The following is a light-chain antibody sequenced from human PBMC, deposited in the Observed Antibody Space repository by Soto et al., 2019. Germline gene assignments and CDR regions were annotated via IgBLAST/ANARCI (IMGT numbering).Light chain of an antibody. Sequence: QSVLTQSSSASASLGSSVKLTCILSSGHSTYIIAWHQQQPGKAPRFLMTLDRSGSYNRGSGVPDRFSGSSSGADRYLTISTPQLEDGGDYYCETWYSNTHKVFGGGTQLTVL. V-gene: IGLV4-60*02. CDR1: SGHSTYI. CDR2: LDRSGSY. CDR3: ETWYSNTHKV. J-gene: IGLJ3*02.